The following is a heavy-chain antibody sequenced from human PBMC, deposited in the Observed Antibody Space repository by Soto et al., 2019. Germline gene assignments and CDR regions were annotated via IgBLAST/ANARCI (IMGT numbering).Heavy chain of an antibody. Sequence: SETLSLTCTVSGGSISSGDYYWSWIRQPPGKGLEWIGYIYYSGSTYYNPSLKSRVTISVDTSKNQFSLKLSSVTTADTAVYYCARDGYYYDSSGYYYAEGDKSPWFDPWGQGTLVTVSS. CDR1: GGSISSGDYY. CDR2: IYYSGST. J-gene: IGHJ5*02. CDR3: ARDGYYYDSSGYYYAEGDKSPWFDP. D-gene: IGHD3-22*01. V-gene: IGHV4-30-4*01.